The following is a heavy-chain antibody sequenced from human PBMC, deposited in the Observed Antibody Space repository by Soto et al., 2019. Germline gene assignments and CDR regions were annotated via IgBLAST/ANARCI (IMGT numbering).Heavy chain of an antibody. V-gene: IGHV3-11*01. CDR3: ARRYYYDSSGWTFDY. CDR1: GFTFSDYY. D-gene: IGHD3-22*01. CDR2: ISSSGSTI. Sequence: GGSLRLSCAASGFTFSDYYMSWIRQAPGKGLEWVSYISSSGSTIYYADSVKGRFTISRDNAKNSLYLQMNSLRAEDTAVYYCARRYYYDSSGWTFDYWRQGTLVTVSS. J-gene: IGHJ4*02.